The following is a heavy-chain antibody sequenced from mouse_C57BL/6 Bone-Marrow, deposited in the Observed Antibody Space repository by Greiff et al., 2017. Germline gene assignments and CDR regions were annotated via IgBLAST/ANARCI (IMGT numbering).Heavy chain of an antibody. J-gene: IGHJ4*01. D-gene: IGHD2-4*01. CDR2: ISSGGSYT. V-gene: IGHV5-6*01. Sequence: EVKLMESGGDLVKPGGSLKLSCAASGFTFSSYGMSWVRQTPDKRLEWVATISSGGSYTYYPDRVQGRFTISRDNAKNTLYRQMSRLKSEDTAMYYCARHEMRLPFYAMDDWGQGTSVTVSS. CDR1: GFTFSSYG. CDR3: ARHEMRLPFYAMDD.